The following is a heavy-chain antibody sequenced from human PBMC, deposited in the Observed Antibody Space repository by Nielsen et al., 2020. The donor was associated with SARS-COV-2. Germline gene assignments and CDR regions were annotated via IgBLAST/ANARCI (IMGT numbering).Heavy chain of an antibody. D-gene: IGHD2-15*01. V-gene: IGHV4-4*07. CDR3: ARDRGVVPDYYYGMDV. J-gene: IGHJ6*02. Sequence: SETLSLTCAVYGGSFSGYYWSWIRQPAGKGLEWIGRIYTSGSTNYNPSLKSRVTISVDTSKNQFSLKLSSVTAADTAVYYCARDRGVVPDYYYGMDVWGQGTTVTVSS. CDR1: GGSFSGYY. CDR2: IYTSGST.